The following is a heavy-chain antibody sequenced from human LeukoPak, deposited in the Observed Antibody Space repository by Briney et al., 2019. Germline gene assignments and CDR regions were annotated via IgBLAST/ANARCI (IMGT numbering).Heavy chain of an antibody. CDR2: IYPGDSDI. V-gene: IGHV5-51*01. Sequence: GESLKISCKGSGYSLTTYWIGWVRQMPGRGLEWMGIIYPGDSDIRYRPSFQGQVTISADKSISTAYLQWSSLKASDTSIYYCARGDSVYSPFDYWGQGTLVTVSS. D-gene: IGHD5/OR15-5a*01. CDR1: GYSLTTYW. CDR3: ARGDSVYSPFDY. J-gene: IGHJ4*02.